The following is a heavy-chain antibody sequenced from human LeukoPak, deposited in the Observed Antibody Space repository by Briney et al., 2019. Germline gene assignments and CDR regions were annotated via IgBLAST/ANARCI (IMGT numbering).Heavy chain of an antibody. Sequence: GGSLRLSCAASGFTLSSYSMNWVRQAPGKGLEWVSSISSSSSYIYYADSVKGRFTISRDNAKNSLYLQMNSLRAEDTAVYYCAREYYDSNPPDYWGQGTLVTVSS. D-gene: IGHD3-22*01. CDR1: GFTLSSYS. CDR3: AREYYDSNPPDY. CDR2: ISSSSSYI. V-gene: IGHV3-21*01. J-gene: IGHJ4*02.